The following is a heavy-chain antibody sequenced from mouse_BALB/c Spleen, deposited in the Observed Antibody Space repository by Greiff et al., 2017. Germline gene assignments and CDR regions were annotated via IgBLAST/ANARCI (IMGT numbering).Heavy chain of an antibody. CDR3: ASYDGYQFAY. Sequence: EVKLMESGPGLVKPSQSLSLTCSVTGYSITSGYYWNWIRQFPGNKLEWMGYISYDGSNNYNPSLKNRISITRDTSKNQFFLKLNSVTTEDTATYYCASYDGYQFAYWGQGTLVTVSA. J-gene: IGHJ3*01. V-gene: IGHV3-6*02. CDR1: GYSITSGYY. D-gene: IGHD2-3*01. CDR2: ISYDGSN.